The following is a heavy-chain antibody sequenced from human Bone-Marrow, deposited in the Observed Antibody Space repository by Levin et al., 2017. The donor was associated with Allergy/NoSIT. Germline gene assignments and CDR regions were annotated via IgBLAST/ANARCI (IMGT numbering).Heavy chain of an antibody. D-gene: IGHD2-15*01. Sequence: SETLSLTCNVSGSSFSSGFHWGWIRQPPGKGLEWLGSIYHNGKTNYNPSLKSRLTVSLDTSKNQFSLSLSSVTAADTALYYCARVVGVMIPAAIDYWGQGTQVTVSS. CDR3: ARVVGVMIPAAIDY. CDR2: IYHNGKT. CDR1: GSSFSSGFH. V-gene: IGHV4-38-2*02. J-gene: IGHJ4*02.